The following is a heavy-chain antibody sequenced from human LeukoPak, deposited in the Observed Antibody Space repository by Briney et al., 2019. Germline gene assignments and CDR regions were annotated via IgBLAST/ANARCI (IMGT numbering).Heavy chain of an antibody. Sequence: ASVKVSCKASGYTFTDYYIHWVRQAPGQGLEWMGWISAYNGNTNYAQKFQGRVTMTTDTSTRTAYMELRSLRSDDTAVYYCARGPRHSPDYWGQGSLVTVSS. J-gene: IGHJ4*02. V-gene: IGHV1-18*04. D-gene: IGHD5-18*01. CDR2: ISAYNGNT. CDR3: ARGPRHSPDY. CDR1: GYTFTDYY.